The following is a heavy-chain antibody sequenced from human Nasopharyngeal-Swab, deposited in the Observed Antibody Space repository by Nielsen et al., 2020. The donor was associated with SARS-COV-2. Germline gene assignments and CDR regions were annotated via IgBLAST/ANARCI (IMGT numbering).Heavy chain of an antibody. D-gene: IGHD1-14*01. Sequence: SGPTLVKPTQTLTLTCTSSGFSLSTSGMCVSWIRQPPGKALEWLARIDWDDDKYYSTSLKTRLTISKDTSKNQVVLTMTNMDPVDTATYYCARIRVNHHYFDYWGQGTLVTVSS. V-gene: IGHV2-70*11. CDR2: IDWDDDK. CDR1: GFSLSTSGMC. J-gene: IGHJ4*02. CDR3: ARIRVNHHYFDY.